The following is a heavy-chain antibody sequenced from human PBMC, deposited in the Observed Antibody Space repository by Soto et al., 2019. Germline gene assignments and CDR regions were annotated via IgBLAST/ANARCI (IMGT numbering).Heavy chain of an antibody. CDR1: GDSVSSNSAA. J-gene: IGHJ4*02. D-gene: IGHD6-6*01. CDR3: ARGPSPLAY. CDR2: TYYRSRWYS. V-gene: IGHV6-1*01. Sequence: SQTLSLTCAISGDSVSSNSAAWNWIRQSPSRGLEWLGRTYYRSRWYSDYAGSVKSRVTINADTSKNQFSLHLNSVTPQDTAVYYCARGPSPLAYWGRGTVVTVSS.